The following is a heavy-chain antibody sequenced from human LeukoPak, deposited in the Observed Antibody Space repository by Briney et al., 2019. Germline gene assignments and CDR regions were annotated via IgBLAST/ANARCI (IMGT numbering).Heavy chain of an antibody. J-gene: IGHJ5*02. CDR3: ARAPSSSWNAWFDP. CDR1: GGSFSGYY. V-gene: IGHV4-34*01. CDR2: INHSGST. Sequence: ASETLSLTCAVYGGSFSGYYWSWIRQPPGKGLEWIGEINHSGSTNYNPSLKSRVTISVDTSKNQFSLKLSSVTAADTAVYYCARAPSSSWNAWFDPWGQGTLVTVSS. D-gene: IGHD6-13*01.